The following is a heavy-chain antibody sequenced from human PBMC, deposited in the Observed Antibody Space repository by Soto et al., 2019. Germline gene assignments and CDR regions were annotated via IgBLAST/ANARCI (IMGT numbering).Heavy chain of an antibody. CDR3: AREVVVAPGGHHYVYKGMDV. J-gene: IGHJ6*02. CDR1: GDDFTSYY. V-gene: IGHV1-46*01. CDR2: INPSSGST. D-gene: IGHD2-2*01. Sequence: ASVKFSWKASGDDFTSYYMHWVRQAPGQGPEWIGVINPSSGSTTSAQNFKGRVTMTAGTSTSTVYMELSRLRSEDTAVYYCAREVVVAPGGHHYVYKGMDVGGQGTTVTVSS.